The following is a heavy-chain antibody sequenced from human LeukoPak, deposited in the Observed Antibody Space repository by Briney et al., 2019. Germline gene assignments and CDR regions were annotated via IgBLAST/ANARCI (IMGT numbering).Heavy chain of an antibody. CDR3: ARDLIAAAGSNWFDP. V-gene: IGHV4-4*07. CDR2: IYTSGST. D-gene: IGHD6-13*01. CDR1: GGSISSYY. Sequence: ASETLSLTCTVSGGSISSYYWNWIRQPAGKGLEWIGRIYTSGSTNYNPSLKSRVTMSVDTSKNQFSLKLSSVTAADTAVYYCARDLIAAAGSNWFDPWGQGTLVTVSS. J-gene: IGHJ5*02.